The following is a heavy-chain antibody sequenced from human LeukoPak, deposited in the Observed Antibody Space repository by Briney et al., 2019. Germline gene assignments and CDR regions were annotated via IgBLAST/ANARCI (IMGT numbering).Heavy chain of an antibody. CDR2: IKQDGSEK. D-gene: IGHD3-10*01. J-gene: IGHJ2*01. V-gene: IGHV3-7*01. CDR1: GFTLSRYW. CDR3: AREPLGGWAFDL. Sequence: QPGGSLRLSCAASGFTLSRYWMSWVRQAPGKGLVWVANIKQDGSEKYYVDSVKGRFTISRDNAKNSLYLQMNSLRVEDTAVYYCAREPLGGWAFDLWGRGTLVTVSS.